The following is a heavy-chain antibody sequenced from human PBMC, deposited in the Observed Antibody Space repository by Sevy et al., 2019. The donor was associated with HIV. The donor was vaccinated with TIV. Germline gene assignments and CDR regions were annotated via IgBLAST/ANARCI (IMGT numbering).Heavy chain of an antibody. CDR2: ISWDGGNT. J-gene: IGHJ6*02. V-gene: IGHV3-43D*04. CDR1: GFTFDDYA. CDR3: AKDKTRYYDFWSGSYYYYYGMDV. D-gene: IGHD3-3*01. Sequence: GGSLRLSCAASGFTFDDYAMHWVRQAPGKGLEWVSLISWDGGNTYYADSVKGRFTISRDNSKNSLYLQMNSLRAEDTALYYCAKDKTRYYDFWSGSYYYYYGMDVWGQGTTVTVSS.